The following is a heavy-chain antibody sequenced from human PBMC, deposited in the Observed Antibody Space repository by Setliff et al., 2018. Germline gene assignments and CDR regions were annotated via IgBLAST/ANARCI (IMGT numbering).Heavy chain of an antibody. CDR3: ARWTARAVDY. D-gene: IGHD6-6*01. Sequence: ETLSLTCAVSGVSVNSLTWWTWVRQAPGKGLEWVANIKQDGSDKYYVDSVKGRFTVSRDNAKNSLYLQMSSLRAEDTAVYYCARWTARAVDYWGQGTLVTVSS. CDR2: IKQDGSDK. J-gene: IGHJ4*02. V-gene: IGHV3-7*03. CDR1: GVSVNSLTW.